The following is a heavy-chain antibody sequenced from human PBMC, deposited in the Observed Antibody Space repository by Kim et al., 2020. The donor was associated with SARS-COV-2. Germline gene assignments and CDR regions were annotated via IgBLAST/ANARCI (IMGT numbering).Heavy chain of an antibody. D-gene: IGHD5-12*01. V-gene: IGHV3-23*01. Sequence: SVKVRFTISKVTSKDTLYLQMNTLRAEDTAVYYCAKSGGSSDYGNYYFDFWGQGTLVTVSS. CDR3: AKSGGSSDYGNYYFDF. J-gene: IGHJ4*02.